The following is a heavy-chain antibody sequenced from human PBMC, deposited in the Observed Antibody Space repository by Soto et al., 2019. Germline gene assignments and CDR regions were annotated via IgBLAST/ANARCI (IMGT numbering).Heavy chain of an antibody. D-gene: IGHD1-26*01. CDR1: RFAFTTYL. CDR2: ISDDGSKK. J-gene: IGHJ4*02. V-gene: IGHV3-30*03. Sequence: GESLRISCAASRFAFTTYLMHWVRQAPFKGLEWVAFISDDGSKKYYIDSVKGRFIISRDNSKNTLYLQMNSLRAEDTAVYYCAIMRGSYSRRAYYFEYWGQGNLVNAPQ. CDR3: AIMRGSYSRRAYYFEY.